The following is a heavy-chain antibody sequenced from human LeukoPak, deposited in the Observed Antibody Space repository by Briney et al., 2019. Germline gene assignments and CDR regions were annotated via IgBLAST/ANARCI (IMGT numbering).Heavy chain of an antibody. CDR2: ISGSGGST. CDR1: GFTFSSYA. D-gene: IGHD2-21*02. J-gene: IGHJ4*02. CDR3: AINTRPYCGGDCYSY. Sequence: GGSLRLSCAASGFTFSSYAMSWVRQAPGKGLEWVSAISGSGGSTYYADSVKGRFTISRDNSKNTLYLQMNSLRAEDTAAYYCAINTRPYCGGDCYSYWGQGTLVTVSS. V-gene: IGHV3-23*01.